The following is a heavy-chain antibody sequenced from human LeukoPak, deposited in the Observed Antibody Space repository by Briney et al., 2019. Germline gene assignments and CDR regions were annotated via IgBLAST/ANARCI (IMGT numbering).Heavy chain of an antibody. V-gene: IGHV1-46*01. CDR3: ARDMISYGYDY. J-gene: IGHJ4*02. CDR2: INPSGGST. Sequence: ASVKVSCKASGYSFTSYYMHWVRQAPGQGLEWMGIINPSGGSTSYAQKFQGRVTMTRDTSTSTVYMELSSLRSEDTAVYYCARDMISYGYDYWGQGTLVTVSS. D-gene: IGHD5-18*01. CDR1: GYSFTSYY.